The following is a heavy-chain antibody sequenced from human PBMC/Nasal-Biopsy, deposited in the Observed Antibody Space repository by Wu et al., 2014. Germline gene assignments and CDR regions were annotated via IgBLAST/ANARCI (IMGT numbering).Heavy chain of an antibody. D-gene: IGHD1-1*01. V-gene: IGHV4-39*01. CDR1: GGSVSSRGHY. J-gene: IGHJ4*02. Sequence: TLSLTCAVSGGSVSSRGHYWNWIRQPPGKGLEWVATIYDDGRTYYNPSLNSRVTTSLDTSKNQFHLKVNSVTAEDTAIYYCAKRRVVIFGNELDCWGQGILVTVSS. CDR3: AKRRVVIFGNELDC. CDR2: IYDDGRT.